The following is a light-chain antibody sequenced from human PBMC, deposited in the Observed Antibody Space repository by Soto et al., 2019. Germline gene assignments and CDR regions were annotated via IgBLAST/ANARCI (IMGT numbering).Light chain of an antibody. CDR3: QQSDDSPGT. CDR2: GAS. Sequence: IVLTQSPGTLSLSPGESATLSCRASQSISSSYLAWYQQKPGQAPRPLIYGASNRATAIPDRFSGSGSGTDFTLTISRLEPEDFAVYYCQQSDDSPGTFGQGTKVEIK. CDR1: QSISSSY. J-gene: IGKJ1*01. V-gene: IGKV3-20*01.